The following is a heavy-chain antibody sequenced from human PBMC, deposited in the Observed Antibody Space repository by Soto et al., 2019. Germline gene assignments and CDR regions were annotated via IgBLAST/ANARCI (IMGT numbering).Heavy chain of an antibody. V-gene: IGHV1-18*01. CDR2: INTYNGNT. Sequence: QVQLVQSGAEVKNPGASVKGSCKASGYTFTRYGIGWARQAPGQGLEWMGWINTYNGNTNYAQNVQSRITLATDTTTRTAYMELRSLRSNDTAIYYCAMVDVYVTPSPQDVWGQGTTVIVS. CDR1: GYTFTRYG. CDR3: AMVDVYVTPSPQDV. D-gene: IGHD3-16*01. J-gene: IGHJ6*02.